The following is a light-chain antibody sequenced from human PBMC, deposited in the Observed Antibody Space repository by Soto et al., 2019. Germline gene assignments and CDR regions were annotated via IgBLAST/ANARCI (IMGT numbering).Light chain of an antibody. V-gene: IGKV1-5*01. Sequence: DIQMTQSPSTLSAAVGDRVTITCRASQSIRSWLSWYLQKPAKAPNLLIYEARNLESGVPSRFSCSGYGTEFTLTISSLQTYDFATYYCQQYDSSPSTFGHGTKVDIK. CDR3: QQYDSSPST. CDR1: QSIRSW. J-gene: IGKJ1*01. CDR2: EAR.